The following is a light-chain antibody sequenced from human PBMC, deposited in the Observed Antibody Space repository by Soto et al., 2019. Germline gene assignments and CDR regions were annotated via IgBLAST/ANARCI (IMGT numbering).Light chain of an antibody. CDR1: QNIRGNE. J-gene: IGKJ1*01. CDR3: QDYGTSHPWT. CDR2: GGS. Sequence: EVVLTQSPGALSLSPGEGVTLSCRASQNIRGNELAWYRQKRGQAPRLLIYGGSSRAEGIPDRFSGRGTGTNFTLTISRLEPEDSAVYYCQDYGTSHPWTFGQGTKLKSN. V-gene: IGKV3-20*01.